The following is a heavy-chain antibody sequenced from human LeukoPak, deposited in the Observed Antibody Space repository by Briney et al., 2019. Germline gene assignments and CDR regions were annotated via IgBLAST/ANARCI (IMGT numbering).Heavy chain of an antibody. CDR1: GYTFTSYG. CDR2: ISAYNGNT. D-gene: IGHD3-22*01. J-gene: IGHJ4*02. Sequence: ASVKVSFKASGYTFTSYGISWVRQAPGQGLEWMGWISAYNGNTNYAQKLQGRVTMTTDTSTSTAYMELRSLRSDDTAVYYCARYWGSSGPYYFDYWGQGTLVTVSS. CDR3: ARYWGSSGPYYFDY. V-gene: IGHV1-18*01.